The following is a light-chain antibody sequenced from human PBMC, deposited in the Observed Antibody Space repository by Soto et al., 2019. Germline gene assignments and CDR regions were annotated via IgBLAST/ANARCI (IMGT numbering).Light chain of an antibody. CDR2: DVS. V-gene: IGLV2-14*03. Sequence: QYALTQPASESGSPGQSITISCTGTSRDVGAYNYVSWYQQEPGKAPKLMIHDVSNRPSGVSNRFSGSKSGNTASLTISGLQAEDEADYYCRSYTSSDPKVFGAGTKLTVL. CDR3: RSYTSSDPKV. CDR1: SRDVGAYNY. J-gene: IGLJ2*01.